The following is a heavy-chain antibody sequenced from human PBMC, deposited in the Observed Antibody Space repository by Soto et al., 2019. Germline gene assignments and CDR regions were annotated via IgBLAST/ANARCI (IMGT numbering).Heavy chain of an antibody. CDR2: INHSGST. CDR3: ARAVSSKAARRYYYYGMDV. CDR1: GGSFSGYY. V-gene: IGHV4-34*01. J-gene: IGHJ6*02. Sequence: PSETLSLSCAVYGGSFSGYYWSWIRQPPGKGLEWIGEINHSGSTNYNPSLKSRDTISVDTPKNQFSLKLSTVTAADTAVYYCARAVSSKAARRYYYYGMDVWGQGTTVTVSS. D-gene: IGHD6-13*01.